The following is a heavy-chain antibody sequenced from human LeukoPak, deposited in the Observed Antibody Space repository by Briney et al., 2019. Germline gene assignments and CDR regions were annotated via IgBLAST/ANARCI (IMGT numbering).Heavy chain of an antibody. Sequence: PSETLSLTCAVYGGSFSGYYWSWLRQPPGKGLEWIGEINHSGSTNYNPSLKSRVTISVDTSKNQFPLKLSSVTAADTAVYYCARGPAIYDSSGYEPHFDYWGQGTLVTVSA. V-gene: IGHV4-34*01. CDR2: INHSGST. D-gene: IGHD3-22*01. CDR1: GGSFSGYY. CDR3: ARGPAIYDSSGYEPHFDY. J-gene: IGHJ4*02.